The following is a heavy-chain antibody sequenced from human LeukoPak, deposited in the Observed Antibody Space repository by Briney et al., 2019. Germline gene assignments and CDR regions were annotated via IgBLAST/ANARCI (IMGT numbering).Heavy chain of an antibody. CDR2: ISGYNGNT. V-gene: IGHV1-18*01. CDR3: ARGPPHTDSILRYFDWLPHHYYYYYMDV. Sequence: ASVKVSCKASGYTFSSYGISWVRQAPGQGLEWMGWISGYNGNTHYAQKVQGRVTMTTDTSTTTAYMELRSLRSDDTAVYYCARGPPHTDSILRYFDWLPHHYYYYYMDVWGKGTTVTVSS. D-gene: IGHD3-9*01. J-gene: IGHJ6*03. CDR1: GYTFSSYG.